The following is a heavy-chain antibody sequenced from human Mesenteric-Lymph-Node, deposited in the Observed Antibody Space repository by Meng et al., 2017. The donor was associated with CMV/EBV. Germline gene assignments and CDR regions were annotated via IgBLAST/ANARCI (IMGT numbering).Heavy chain of an antibody. J-gene: IGHJ4*02. CDR3: ARDRFDFWSGLDY. V-gene: IGHV1-46*01. Sequence: GESLKISCKASGYTFTSYYMHWVRQAPGQGLEWMGIINPSGGSTSYAQKFQGRVTMTRDTSTSTVYMELSSLRSEDTAVYYCARDRFDFWSGLDYWGQGTLVTVSS. D-gene: IGHD3-3*01. CDR1: GYTFTSYY. CDR2: INPSGGST.